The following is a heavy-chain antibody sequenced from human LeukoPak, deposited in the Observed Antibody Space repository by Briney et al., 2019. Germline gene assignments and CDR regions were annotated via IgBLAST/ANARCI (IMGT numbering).Heavy chain of an antibody. CDR3: ARNNGMDV. CDR1: GFTLSNHW. V-gene: IGHV3-7*03. CDR2: VNRDGSET. Sequence: GGSLRLSCAASGFTLSNHWMTWVRQVPGRGPEWVANVNRDGSETYYLDSVKGRFTISKDNAKNSLYLRMNSLRAEDTALYHCARNNGMDVWGQGTTVIVSS. J-gene: IGHJ6*02.